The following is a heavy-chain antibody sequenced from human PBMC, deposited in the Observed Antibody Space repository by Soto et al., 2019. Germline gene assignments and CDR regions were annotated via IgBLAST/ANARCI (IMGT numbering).Heavy chain of an antibody. CDR1: GASITSDDYY. D-gene: IGHD2-2*01. CDR3: ARGSYSSSSSWFDP. Sequence: QVQLQESGPGLVKPSQTLSLTCTVSGASITSDDYYWTWIRQQPGKGLEWVGYIHYRDRTYYNPSLETRITISLDTSKNQFSLRLSSVTAADTAVYYCARGSYSSSSSWFDPWGQGTLVTVSS. V-gene: IGHV4-31*03. CDR2: IHYRDRT. J-gene: IGHJ5*02.